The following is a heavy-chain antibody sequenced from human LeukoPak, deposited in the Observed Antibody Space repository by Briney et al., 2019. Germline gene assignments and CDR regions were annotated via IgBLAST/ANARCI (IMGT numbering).Heavy chain of an antibody. CDR2: IRYDGSNK. CDR3: AKDRYSYGLDY. D-gene: IGHD5-18*01. CDR1: GFSFTSYW. Sequence: GGSLRLSCAASGFSFTSYWMHWVRQAPGKGLEWVAFIRYDGSNKYYADSVKGRFTISRDNSKNTLYLQMNSLRAEDTAVYYCAKDRYSYGLDYWGQGTLVTASS. J-gene: IGHJ4*02. V-gene: IGHV3-30*02.